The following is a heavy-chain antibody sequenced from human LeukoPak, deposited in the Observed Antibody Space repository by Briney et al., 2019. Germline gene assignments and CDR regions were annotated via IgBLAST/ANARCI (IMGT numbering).Heavy chain of an antibody. CDR3: VRGGGGSYDYFDY. Sequence: GGSLRLPCAAAGFTFTSYDMHWVRQATGKGLEWVSGIDSVGDPDYSGSVKGRFTISRENAKNSLYLQMNSLRAGDTAVYYCVRGGGGSYDYFDYWGQGTLVTVSS. J-gene: IGHJ4*02. D-gene: IGHD1-26*01. V-gene: IGHV3-13*05. CDR1: GFTFTSYD. CDR2: IDSVGDP.